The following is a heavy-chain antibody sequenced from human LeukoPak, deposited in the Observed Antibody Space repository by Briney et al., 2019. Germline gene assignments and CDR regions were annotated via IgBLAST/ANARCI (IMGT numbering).Heavy chain of an antibody. V-gene: IGHV4-59*08. CDR1: GASSSDCY. CDR3: ARSYDSSGYYITYYFDY. J-gene: IGHJ4*02. D-gene: IGHD3-22*01. CDR2: IYYSGST. Sequence: SETLSLTCTVSGASSSDCYYSWIRQPPGKGLEWLGYIYYSGSTYYNPSLKSRVTISVDTSKNQFSLKLSSVTAADTAVYYCARSYDSSGYYITYYFDYWGQGTLVTVSS.